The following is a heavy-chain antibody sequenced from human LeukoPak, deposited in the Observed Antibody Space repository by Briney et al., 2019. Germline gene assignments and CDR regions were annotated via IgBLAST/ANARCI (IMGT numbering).Heavy chain of an antibody. J-gene: IGHJ5*02. Sequence: PSETLSLTCAVYGGSFSGYYWSWIRQPPGKGLEWIGAINHSGSTNYNPSLKSRVTISVDTSKNQFSLKLSSVTAADTAVYYCARTPINRLRRNCRWFDPWGQGTLVTVSS. D-gene: IGHD4-17*01. CDR2: INHSGST. CDR3: ARTPINRLRRNCRWFDP. CDR1: GGSFSGYY. V-gene: IGHV4-34*01.